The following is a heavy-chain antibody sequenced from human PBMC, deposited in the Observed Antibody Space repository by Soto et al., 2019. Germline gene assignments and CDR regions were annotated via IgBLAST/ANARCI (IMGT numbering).Heavy chain of an antibody. Sequence: QVQLVDSGGGVVQPGRSLRLSCAASGFTFSSHDIHWVRQAPGKGLEWLAIVWSDGDTKFYADSVKGRFIISRNNSENMVYLQMNILTAEDTAVNYCARDIRNQPDCWGQGTLVTVSS. V-gene: IGHV3-33*01. CDR2: VWSDGDTK. J-gene: IGHJ4*02. D-gene: IGHD2-2*01. CDR1: GFTFSSHD. CDR3: ARDIRNQPDC.